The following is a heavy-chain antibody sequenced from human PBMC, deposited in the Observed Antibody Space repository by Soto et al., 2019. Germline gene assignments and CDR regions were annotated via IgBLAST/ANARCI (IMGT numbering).Heavy chain of an antibody. J-gene: IGHJ4*02. D-gene: IGHD6-19*01. Sequence: EVQLVESGGTLVQPGGSLRISCSASGFTFTSYAMHWVRQAPGKGLEFVSAISSYGADTYYADSVKGRFAISRDNSKNTLYLQMSSLRAEDTALYYCVKEGYMRSDWYGQFDYWGQGALVTVSS. CDR2: ISSYGADT. CDR3: VKEGYMRSDWYGQFDY. V-gene: IGHV3-64D*06. CDR1: GFTFTSYA.